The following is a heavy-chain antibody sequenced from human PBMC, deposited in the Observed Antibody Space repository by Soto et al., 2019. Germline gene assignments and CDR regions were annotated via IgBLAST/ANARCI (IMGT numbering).Heavy chain of an antibody. CDR2: ISAYSGNT. V-gene: IGHV1-18*01. CDR1: GYTFTSYG. J-gene: IGHJ4*02. Sequence: ASVKVSCKASGYTFTSYGISWVRQAPGQGLEWMGWISAYSGNTNYALKLQGRVTMTTDTSTSTAYMELSRLRSDDTAVYYCARANSLAYCGGDCHPFDYWGQGTLVTVSS. CDR3: ARANSLAYCGGDCHPFDY. D-gene: IGHD2-21*02.